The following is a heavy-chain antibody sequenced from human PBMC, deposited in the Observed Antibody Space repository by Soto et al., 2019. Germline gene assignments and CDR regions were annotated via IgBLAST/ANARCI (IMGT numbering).Heavy chain of an antibody. V-gene: IGHV1-3*01. CDR1: GYTFPRAT. J-gene: IGHJ5*02. D-gene: IGHD3-10*01. CDR2: INAGNGNT. Sequence: QVQLVQSGAEVKKPGASVKISCQASGYTFPRATMHWVRQTPGQSLAWMGWINAGNGNTRYSHKFQGRVTFTRDTTASTTYMELTSLRSEDTAVYCCGFGDYDEWLDPWGQGTLVTVSS. CDR3: GFGDYDEWLDP.